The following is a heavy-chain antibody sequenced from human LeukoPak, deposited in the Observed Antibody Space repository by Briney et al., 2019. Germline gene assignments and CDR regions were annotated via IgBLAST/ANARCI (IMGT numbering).Heavy chain of an antibody. CDR3: ARFSWYIDY. CDR1: GGSINSDY. J-gene: IGHJ4*02. Sequence: SETLSLTCTVSGGSINSDYWSWIRQPPGKGLEWIGYIYYTGSTKYIPSLNSRVTMSIDTSKNQFSLKLSSVTAADTAVYYCARFSWYIDYWGQGTLVTVSS. V-gene: IGHV4-59*01. CDR2: IYYTGST.